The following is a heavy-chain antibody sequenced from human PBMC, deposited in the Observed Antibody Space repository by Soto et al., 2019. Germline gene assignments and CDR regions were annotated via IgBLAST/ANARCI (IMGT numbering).Heavy chain of an antibody. CDR3: STRAYDTNGYYRFDP. CDR2: IDHSGRV. D-gene: IGHD3-22*01. Sequence: WTWIRQSPGKGLEWIGDIDHSGRVNYSPSLKSRVTISLDTSKNQFSLTLSAVTAADTAMYYCSTRAYDTNGYYRFDPWGQGTLVTVSS. J-gene: IGHJ5*01. V-gene: IGHV4-34*01.